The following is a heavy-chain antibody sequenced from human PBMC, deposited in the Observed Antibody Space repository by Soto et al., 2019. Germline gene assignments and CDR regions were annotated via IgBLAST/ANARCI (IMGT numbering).Heavy chain of an antibody. V-gene: IGHV1-69*01. CDR1: GGSFSKFA. J-gene: IGHJ6*02. CDR2: IIPTLGTT. D-gene: IGHD2-21*02. CDR3: ARDDATHCGDDCYRYFYYGMDV. Sequence: QVQLVQSGTEVKTPGSSAKVSCKASGGSFSKFAINWVRQAPGQGREWMGGIIPTLGTTDYAHKFQGRVTITADEATRTAYMELSGLRSEDTAVYYCARDDATHCGDDCYRYFYYGMDVWGQGTTVTVSS.